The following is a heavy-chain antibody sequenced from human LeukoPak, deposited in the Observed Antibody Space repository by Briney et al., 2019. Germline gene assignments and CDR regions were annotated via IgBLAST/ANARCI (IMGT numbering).Heavy chain of an antibody. V-gene: IGHV3-23*01. CDR1: GFTFYNYA. CDR2: ISSRGGST. CDR3: AKVFEGGVVLPTWDF. Sequence: RGSLRLSRAASGFTFYNYAMSWVRPAPRKGLRWVSAISSRGGSTYYAHSVKGRLTISRDNSQNTLYLRMDSLRAEDTAVYYCAKVFEGGVVLPTWDFWGQGTLVTVSS. D-gene: IGHD6-6*01. J-gene: IGHJ4*02.